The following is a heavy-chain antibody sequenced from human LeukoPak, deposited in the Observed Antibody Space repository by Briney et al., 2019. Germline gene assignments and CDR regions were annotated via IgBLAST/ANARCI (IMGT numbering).Heavy chain of an antibody. J-gene: IGHJ4*02. V-gene: IGHV3-74*01. CDR1: GFTFSSYW. Sequence: GGSLRLSCAASGFTFSSYWMHWVRQAPGKGLVWVSRINSDGSSTSYADSVKGRFTISRDNAKNTLYLQMNSLRAEDTAVYYCARFGGSSWCDYFDYWGQGTLVTVSS. CDR2: INSDGSST. D-gene: IGHD6-13*01. CDR3: ARFGGSSWCDYFDY.